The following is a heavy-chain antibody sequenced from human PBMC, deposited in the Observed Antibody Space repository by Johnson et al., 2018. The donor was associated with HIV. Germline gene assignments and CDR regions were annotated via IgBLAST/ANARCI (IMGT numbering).Heavy chain of an antibody. CDR1: GFTVSSNY. V-gene: IGHV3-66*02. CDR2: IYSGGST. D-gene: IGHD3-10*01. CDR3: AKWWFRELLPNAFDL. J-gene: IGHJ3*01. Sequence: VQLVESGGGLAQPGGSLRLSCAASGFTVSSNYMSWVRQAPGKGLEWVSAIYSGGSTYYADSVKGRFTISRDNSKNTLYLQMNSLRAEDTAVYYCAKWWFRELLPNAFDLWGQGTMVTVSS.